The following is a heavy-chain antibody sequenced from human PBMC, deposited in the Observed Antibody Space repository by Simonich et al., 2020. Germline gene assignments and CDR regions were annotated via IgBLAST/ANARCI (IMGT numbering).Heavy chain of an antibody. CDR2: IGGSGGST. CDR1: GFTFSSYA. V-gene: IGHV3-23*01. CDR3: AKDLGERITMIVVVIDAFDI. J-gene: IGHJ3*02. D-gene: IGHD3-22*01. Sequence: GGGLVQPGGSLRLSCAASGFTFSSYAMSWVRQAPGKGLEWVSAIGGSGGSTYYADSVKGRVTSSRDNSKNTLYMHMNSLRAEDTAVYYCAKDLGERITMIVVVIDAFDIWGQGTMVTVSS.